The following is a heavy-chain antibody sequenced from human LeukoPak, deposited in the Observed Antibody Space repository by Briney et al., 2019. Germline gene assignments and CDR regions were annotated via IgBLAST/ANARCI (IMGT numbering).Heavy chain of an antibody. Sequence: QPGGSLRLSCAASGFNFSTYWMTWVRQAPGKGLEWVSYISSSGSTIYYADSVKGRFTISRDNAKNSLYLQMNSLRAEDTAVYYCAELGITMIGGVWGKGTTVTISS. CDR3: AELGITMIGGV. J-gene: IGHJ6*04. V-gene: IGHV3-48*03. CDR2: ISSSGSTI. CDR1: GFNFSTYW. D-gene: IGHD3-10*02.